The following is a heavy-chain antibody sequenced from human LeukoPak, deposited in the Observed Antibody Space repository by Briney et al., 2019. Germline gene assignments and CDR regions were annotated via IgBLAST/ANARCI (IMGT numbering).Heavy chain of an antibody. CDR3: AKDYTICAGDCSSPGDAFDL. Sequence: GGSLRLSCVASGFRFSTYAMSWVRQSPGKGLEWVSGISGSGDDSSSGGTTHYEDSVRGRFTISRDNSKNTLHLEMNSLRVEDTALYYCAKDYTICAGDCSSPGDAFDLCGQGTMVTVSS. V-gene: IGHV3-23*01. CDR1: GFRFSTYA. J-gene: IGHJ3*01. CDR2: ISGSGDDSSSGGTT. D-gene: IGHD2-21*02.